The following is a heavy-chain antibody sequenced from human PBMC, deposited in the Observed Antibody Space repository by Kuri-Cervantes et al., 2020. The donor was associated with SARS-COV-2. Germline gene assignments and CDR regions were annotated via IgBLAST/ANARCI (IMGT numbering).Heavy chain of an antibody. D-gene: IGHD2-21*01. Sequence: GSLRLSCTVSGGSISSSSYYWGWIRQPPGKGLEWIGSIYHSGSTYYNPSLKSRVTISVDRSKNQFSLKLSSVTAADTAVYYCARACVGGDYVDYWGQGTLVTVSS. V-gene: IGHV4-39*07. CDR1: GGSISSSSYY. CDR2: IYHSGST. J-gene: IGHJ4*02. CDR3: ARACVGGDYVDY.